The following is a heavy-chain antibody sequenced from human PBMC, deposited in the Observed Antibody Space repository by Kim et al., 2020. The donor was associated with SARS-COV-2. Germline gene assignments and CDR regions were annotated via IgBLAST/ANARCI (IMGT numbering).Heavy chain of an antibody. CDR1: GFTFSSYS. CDR2: ISSSSSTI. J-gene: IGHJ2*01. D-gene: IGHD6-19*01. Sequence: GGSLRLSCAASGFTFSSYSMNWVRQAPGKGLEWVSYISSSSSTIYYADSVKGRFTISRDNAKNSLYLQMNSLRDEDTAVYYCARLQYFDRIAVAGGGNWYFDLWGRGTLVTVSS. CDR3: ARLQYFDRIAVAGGGNWYFDL. V-gene: IGHV3-48*02.